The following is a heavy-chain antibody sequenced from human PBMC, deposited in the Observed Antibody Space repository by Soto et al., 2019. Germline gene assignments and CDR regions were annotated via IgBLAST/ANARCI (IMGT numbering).Heavy chain of an antibody. Sequence: SETLSLTCAVYGGSFSGYYWSWIRQPPGKGLEWIGEINHSGSINYNPSLKSRVSISVDTSKNQFSLKLSSVTAADTAMYYCARGELVYSSSSYYQYIDVWGKGTTVNVSS. D-gene: IGHD6-6*01. V-gene: IGHV4-34*01. J-gene: IGHJ6*03. CDR1: GGSFSGYY. CDR2: INHSGSI. CDR3: ARGELVYSSSSYYQYIDV.